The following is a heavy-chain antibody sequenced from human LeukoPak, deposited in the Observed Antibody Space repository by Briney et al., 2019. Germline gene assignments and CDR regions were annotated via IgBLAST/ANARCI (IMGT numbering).Heavy chain of an antibody. V-gene: IGHV1-2*02. J-gene: IGHJ4*02. D-gene: IGHD3-16*02. CDR2: INPNSGGT. Sequence: ASVKVSCKASGYTFTGYYMHWVRQAPGQGLEWMGWINPNSGGTNYAQKFQGRVSMTRDTSISTAYMELSRLRSDDTAVYYCAREESDYVWGSYRPPGYWGQGTLVTVSS. CDR1: GYTFTGYY. CDR3: AREESDYVWGSYRPPGY.